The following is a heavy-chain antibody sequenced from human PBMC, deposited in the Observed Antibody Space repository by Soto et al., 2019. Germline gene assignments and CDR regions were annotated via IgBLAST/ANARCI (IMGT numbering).Heavy chain of an antibody. V-gene: IGHV3-13*01. D-gene: IGHD6-19*01. CDR3: SCSLNSSGWSYAFDI. J-gene: IGHJ3*02. CDR1: GFTFSSYD. Sequence: EVQLVESGGGLVQPGGSLRLSCAASGFTFSSYDMHWVRQATGKGLEWFSAIGTAGDTYYPGSVKGRFTISRENAKNSLYLQMNSLRAGDTAVYYWSCSLNSSGWSYAFDIWGQGTMVTVSS. CDR2: IGTAGDT.